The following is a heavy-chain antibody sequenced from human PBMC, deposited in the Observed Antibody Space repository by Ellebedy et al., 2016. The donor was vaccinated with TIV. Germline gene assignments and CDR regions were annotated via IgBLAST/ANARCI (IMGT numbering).Heavy chain of an antibody. D-gene: IGHD3-10*01. Sequence: PGGSLRLSCVASGFSFSSYWMSWVRPTPGKGLEWVASIKQEGYEQSYVDSVEGRFTISRDNAKSSLYLQMTSLRAEDTAVYYCARDQGWATPGSTRFDYWGQGTLVTVSS. V-gene: IGHV3-7*01. CDR2: IKQEGYEQ. CDR1: GFSFSSYW. J-gene: IGHJ4*02. CDR3: ARDQGWATPGSTRFDY.